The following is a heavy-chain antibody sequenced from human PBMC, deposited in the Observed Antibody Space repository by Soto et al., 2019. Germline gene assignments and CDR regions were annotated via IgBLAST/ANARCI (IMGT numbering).Heavy chain of an antibody. Sequence: QSQTLSLTCTVSGGSISSYYLSWIRQPPGKGLEWIGYIYYSGSTSYNPSLKSRVTMSVDTSKNQFSLKLSSVTAADTAVYYCASCCRESYYYYYYMDVWGKGTTVTVSS. J-gene: IGHJ6*03. V-gene: IGHV4-59*08. D-gene: IGHD2-21*01. CDR3: ASCCRESYYYYYYMDV. CDR1: GGSISSYY. CDR2: IYYSGST.